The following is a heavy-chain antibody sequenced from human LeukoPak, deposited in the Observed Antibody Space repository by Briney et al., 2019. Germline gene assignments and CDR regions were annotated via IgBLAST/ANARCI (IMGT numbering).Heavy chain of an antibody. D-gene: IGHD4-23*01. CDR3: ARTPTVGYYGMDV. CDR2: IYYSGST. V-gene: IGHV4-59*08. Sequence: SETLSLTCTVSGGSISSDYWGWIRQPPGKGLEWIGYIYYSGSTNYNPSLKSRVTISVDTSKNQFSLKLSSVTAADTAVYYCARTPTVGYYGMDVWGQGTTVTVSS. J-gene: IGHJ6*02. CDR1: GGSISSDY.